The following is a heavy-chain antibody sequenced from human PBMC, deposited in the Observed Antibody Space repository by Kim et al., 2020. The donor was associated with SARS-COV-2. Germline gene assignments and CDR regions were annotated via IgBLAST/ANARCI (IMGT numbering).Heavy chain of an antibody. J-gene: IGHJ4*02. V-gene: IGHV3-9*01. CDR3: AKGHSSSWYYFDY. Sequence: YADSVKGRFTISRDNAKNSLYLQMNSLRAEDTALYYCAKGHSSSWYYFDYWGQGTLVTVSS. D-gene: IGHD6-13*01.